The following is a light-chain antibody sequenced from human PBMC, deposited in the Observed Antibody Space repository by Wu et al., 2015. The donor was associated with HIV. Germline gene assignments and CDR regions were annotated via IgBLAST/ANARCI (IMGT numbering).Light chain of an antibody. V-gene: IGKV1-13*02. CDR2: DAS. CDR3: QQLNCFPLT. J-gene: IGKJ5*01. Sequence: AIQLTQSPSSLSASIGDRVNITCRASQDIFTYLAWYQQTPGKAPRVLIYDASTLQSGVSSRFSGSGSGADFTLTISGLQREDFAIYFCQQLNCFPLTFGQGSRLEI. CDR1: QDIFTY.